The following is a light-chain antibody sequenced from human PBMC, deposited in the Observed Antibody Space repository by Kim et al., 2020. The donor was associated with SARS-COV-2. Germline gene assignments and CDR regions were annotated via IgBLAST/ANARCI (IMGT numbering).Light chain of an antibody. CDR3: QQYKYGPPYT. V-gene: IGKV3D-15*01. Sequence: SPGESATLSCRASQRVSSNIALDQQKPSQAPRLRIHGASTRATGISTRFSGSGSGTEFALTISSLRSEDFAVYYCQQYKYGPPYTFGQGTKLEI. J-gene: IGKJ2*01. CDR1: QRVSSN. CDR2: GAS.